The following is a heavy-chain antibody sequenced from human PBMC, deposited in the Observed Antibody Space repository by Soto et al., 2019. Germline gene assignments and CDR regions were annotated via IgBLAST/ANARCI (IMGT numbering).Heavy chain of an antibody. CDR2: INAGNGNT. Sequence: ASVKVSCKASGYTFTSYAMHWVRRAPGQRLEWMGWINAGNGNTKYSQKFQGRVTITRDTSASTAYMELSSLRSEDTAVYYCARNRDYYDTLLSYWGQGTLVTVSS. J-gene: IGHJ4*02. CDR1: GYTFTSYA. D-gene: IGHD3-22*01. V-gene: IGHV1-3*01. CDR3: ARNRDYYDTLLSY.